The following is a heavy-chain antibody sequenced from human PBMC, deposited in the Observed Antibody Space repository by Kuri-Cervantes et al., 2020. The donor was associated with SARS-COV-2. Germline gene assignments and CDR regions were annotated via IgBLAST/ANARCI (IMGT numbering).Heavy chain of an antibody. J-gene: IGHJ6*03. D-gene: IGHD3-22*01. CDR3: ARLGDSSGYFDYYYYMDV. CDR1: GYTFTSYG. Sequence: ASVKVSCKASGYTFTSYGISWVRQAPGQGLEWMGWISAYNGNTNYAQKLQGRVTMTTDTSTSTAYMELRSLRSDDTAVYYCARLGDSSGYFDYYYYMDVWGKGTTVTVSS. CDR2: ISAYNGNT. V-gene: IGHV1-18*01.